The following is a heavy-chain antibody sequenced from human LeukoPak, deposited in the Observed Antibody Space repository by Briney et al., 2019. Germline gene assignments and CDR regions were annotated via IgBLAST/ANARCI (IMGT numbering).Heavy chain of an antibody. D-gene: IGHD3-3*01. CDR1: GGSFSGYY. CDR3: AKHLRRRFFSRTLGFDP. Sequence: SETLSLTCAVYGGSFSGYYWSWIRQPPGKGLEWIGEINHGGSTKFNPSLKSRVTISLDTSRNQFSLKVNSVTAADTAVYYCAKHLRRRFFSRTLGFDPWGQGTLVTVSS. CDR2: INHGGST. V-gene: IGHV4-34*01. J-gene: IGHJ5*02.